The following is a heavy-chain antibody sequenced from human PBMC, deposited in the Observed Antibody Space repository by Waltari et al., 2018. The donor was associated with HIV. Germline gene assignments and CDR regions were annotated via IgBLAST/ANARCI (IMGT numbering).Heavy chain of an antibody. D-gene: IGHD7-27*01. CDR2: IVKDRSNK. CDR3: ARGIPQSNWGHYCYGMDV. CDR1: GFTFSSCV. Sequence: QVQLVESGGGVVQPGRSLRLSCAASGFTFSSCVMHWVRQAPGKGWVWMAIIVKDRSNKYYGASVKCRVTVSRDNSKNTLYLQMNGLRAEDTSVYYCARGIPQSNWGHYCYGMDVWGQGTTVTVSS. J-gene: IGHJ6*02. V-gene: IGHV3-33*01.